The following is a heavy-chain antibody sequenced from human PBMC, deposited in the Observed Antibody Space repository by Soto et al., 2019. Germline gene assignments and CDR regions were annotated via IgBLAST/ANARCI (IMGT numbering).Heavy chain of an antibody. CDR2: INPSGGST. J-gene: IGHJ4*02. V-gene: IGHV1-46*03. Sequence: ASVKVSCKASGYTFTSYYMHWVRQAPGQGLEWMGIINPSGGSTSYARKFQGRVTMTRDTSTSTVYMELSSLRSEDTAAYYCARDDFWSGSPPSGWGQGTLVTVSS. D-gene: IGHD3-3*01. CDR3: ARDDFWSGSPPSG. CDR1: GYTFTSYY.